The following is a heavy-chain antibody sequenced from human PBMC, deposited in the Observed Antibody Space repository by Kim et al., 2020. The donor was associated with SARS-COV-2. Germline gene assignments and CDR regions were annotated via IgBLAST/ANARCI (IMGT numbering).Heavy chain of an antibody. V-gene: IGHV3-15*01. CDR2: IKSKTDGGTT. CDR1: GFTFSNAW. J-gene: IGHJ6*02. CDR3: TTDPRYYDFWSGSFYYGMDV. D-gene: IGHD3-3*01. Sequence: GGSLRLSCAASGFTFSNAWMSWVRQAPGKGLEWVGRIKSKTDGGTTDYAAPVKGRFTISRDDSKNTLYLQMNSLKTEDTAVYYCTTDPRYYDFWSGSFYYGMDVWGQGTTVTVSS.